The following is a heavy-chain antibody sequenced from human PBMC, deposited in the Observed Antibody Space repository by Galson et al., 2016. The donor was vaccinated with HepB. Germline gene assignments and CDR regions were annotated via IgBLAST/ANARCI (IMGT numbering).Heavy chain of an antibody. CDR3: ARSPNNYYGMDV. CDR2: IGPDDNA. CDR1: GFSFSSYD. V-gene: IGHV3-13*01. J-gene: IGHJ6*02. D-gene: IGHD1/OR15-1a*01. Sequence: SLRLPCAASGFSFSSYDMHWVRQIPGKGLEWVSGIGPDDNAFYPGSVKGRFTTSRENAKNSLYLQMNDLSAGDTAVYYCARSPNNYYGMDVWGQGTTVIVSS.